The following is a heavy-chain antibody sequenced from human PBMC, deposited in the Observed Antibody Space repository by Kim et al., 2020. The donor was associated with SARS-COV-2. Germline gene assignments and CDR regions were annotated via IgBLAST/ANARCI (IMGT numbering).Heavy chain of an antibody. J-gene: IGHJ4*02. Sequence: GGSLRLSCTVSGFTFSDAWMSWGRQAPGKGPEWVARIKSKGDGGTTDYAVPVKGRFIISRDDSENTLYLQMNSVKTEDAGMYYCSTYMSGYPGGWPRDYWGQGTLVTVSS. CDR1: GFTFSDAW. CDR3: STYMSGYPGGWPRDY. D-gene: IGHD6-19*01. CDR2: IKSKGDGGTT. V-gene: IGHV3-15*01.